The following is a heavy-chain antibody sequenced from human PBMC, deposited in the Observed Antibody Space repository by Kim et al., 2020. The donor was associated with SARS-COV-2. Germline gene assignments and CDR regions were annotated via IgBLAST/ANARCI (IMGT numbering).Heavy chain of an antibody. J-gene: IGHJ4*02. V-gene: IGHV4-61*01. CDR2: IYYSGST. D-gene: IGHD5-12*01. Sequence: SETLSLTCTVSGGSVSSGSYYWSWIRQPPGQGLEWIGYIYYSGSTNYNPSLKSRVTISVDTSKNQFSLKLSSVTAADTAVYYCARDKMATIDYWGQGTLVTVSS. CDR1: GGSVSSGSYY. CDR3: ARDKMATIDY.